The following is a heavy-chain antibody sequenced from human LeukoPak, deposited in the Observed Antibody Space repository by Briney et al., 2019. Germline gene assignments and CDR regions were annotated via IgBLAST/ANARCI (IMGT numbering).Heavy chain of an antibody. CDR1: GYAFTSYD. D-gene: IGHD1-26*01. CDR2: ISAYNGNT. J-gene: IGHJ4*02. V-gene: IGHV1-18*01. CDR3: ARSRSIVGAQGGFDY. Sequence: ASVKVSCKATGYAFTSYDISWVRRAPGQGLEWMGWISAYNGNTNYAQRLQGRVTMTTDTSTSTAYMELRSLRSDDTAVYYCARSRSIVGAQGGFDYWGQGTLVTVSS.